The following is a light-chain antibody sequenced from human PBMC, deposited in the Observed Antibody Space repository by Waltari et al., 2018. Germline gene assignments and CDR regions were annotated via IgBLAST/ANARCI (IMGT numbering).Light chain of an antibody. CDR3: SSYSSTDTLVV. CDR1: NSDIGGHNY. V-gene: IGLV2-14*03. J-gene: IGLJ1*01. Sequence: QSALTQPASVSGSPGQSITISCTGPNSDIGGHNYVSWYQHHPDKAPKLLIRDVSSRPSGVSDRFSGSKSGHTASLAISGLQPEDEAVYFCSSYSSTDTLVVFGTGTKVTVL. CDR2: DVS.